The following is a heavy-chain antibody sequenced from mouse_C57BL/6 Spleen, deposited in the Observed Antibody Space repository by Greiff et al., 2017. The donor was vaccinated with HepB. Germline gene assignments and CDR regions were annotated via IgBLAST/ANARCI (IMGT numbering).Heavy chain of an antibody. J-gene: IGHJ3*01. CDR2: IHPSDSDT. D-gene: IGHD3-2*02. Sequence: QVQLQQPGAELVKPGASVKVSCKASGYTFTSYWMHWVKQRPGQGLEWIGRIHPSDSDTNYNQKFKGKATLTADKSSSTAYMQLSSLTSEDSAVYYCATPKTAQAPAWFAYWGQGTLVTVSA. V-gene: IGHV1-74*01. CDR3: ATPKTAQAPAWFAY. CDR1: GYTFTSYW.